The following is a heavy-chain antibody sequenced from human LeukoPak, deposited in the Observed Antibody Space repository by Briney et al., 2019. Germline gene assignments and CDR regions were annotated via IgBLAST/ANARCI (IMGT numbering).Heavy chain of an antibody. CDR3: AKPLPGGVAGTNFYFDY. D-gene: IGHD6-19*01. CDR2: ISYDGSNK. V-gene: IGHV3-30*18. J-gene: IGHJ4*02. CDR1: GFTFSSYG. Sequence: GRSLRLSCAASGFTFSSYGMHWVRQAPGKGLEWVAVISYDGSNKYYADSVKGRFTISRDNSKNTPYLQMNSLRAEDTAVYYCAKPLPGGVAGTNFYFDYWGQGTLVTVSS.